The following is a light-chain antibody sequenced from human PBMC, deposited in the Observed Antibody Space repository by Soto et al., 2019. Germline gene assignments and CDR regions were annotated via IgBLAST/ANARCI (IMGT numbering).Light chain of an antibody. CDR1: QGISSS. V-gene: IGKV1-9*01. Sequence: DIQLTQSPSFLSASVGDRVTITCRASQGISSSLAWYQQKPGKAPKLLIYAASTLQSGVPSRFSGSGSGTEFILTISSLQPEDFATYYCQQLNSYRITFGQGTRLEIK. J-gene: IGKJ5*01. CDR2: AAS. CDR3: QQLNSYRIT.